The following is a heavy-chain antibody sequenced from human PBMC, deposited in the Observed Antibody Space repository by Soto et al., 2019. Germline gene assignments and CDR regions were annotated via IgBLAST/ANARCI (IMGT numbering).Heavy chain of an antibody. V-gene: IGHV3-15*01. Sequence: EVQLVESGGGLVQPGGSLRLSCTVSGLTFSNAWMSWVRQAPGKGLEWVGRIKSDRDGRTIDYAAPVKGRFIISRDDSKNTLYLQMTSLKIEDTGVYYCSTGVRPYWGQGTLVTVSS. D-gene: IGHD3-22*01. CDR1: GLTFSNAW. CDR2: IKSDRDGRTI. J-gene: IGHJ4*02. CDR3: STGVRPY.